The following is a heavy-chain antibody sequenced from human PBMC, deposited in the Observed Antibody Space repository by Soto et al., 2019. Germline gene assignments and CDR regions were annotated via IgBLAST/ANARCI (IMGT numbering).Heavy chain of an antibody. D-gene: IGHD4-17*01. CDR3: ARRPTAQNYGDYFDS. CDR2: IYWNDDK. CDR1: GFSLSTTGVG. Sequence: SGPTLVNPTQTLTLTCTFSGFSLSTTGVGVGWIRQPPGQAPEWLALIYWNDDKRYSPSLTSRLTIIKDASKNQVVLIMTNMDPVDTATYYCARRPTAQNYGDYFDSWGQGTPVTVSS. V-gene: IGHV2-5*01. J-gene: IGHJ5*01.